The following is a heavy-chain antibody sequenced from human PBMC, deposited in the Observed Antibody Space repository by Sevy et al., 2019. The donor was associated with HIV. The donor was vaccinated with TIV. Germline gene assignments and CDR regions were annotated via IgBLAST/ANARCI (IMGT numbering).Heavy chain of an antibody. CDR3: AGGDVFVVCLDPIYLGAFDI. CDR1: GGPFSAYY. D-gene: IGHD3-3*01. V-gene: IGHV4-34*01. J-gene: IGHJ3*02. Sequence: SETLSLTCAVYGGPFSAYYWSWIRQSPGKGLEWIGGISHGGGSKYNPSLGSRVTISVDTSRNQLSLGMTSVTDGDKAVYYCAGGDVFVVCLDPIYLGAFDIWGQGTMVTVSS. CDR2: ISHGGGS.